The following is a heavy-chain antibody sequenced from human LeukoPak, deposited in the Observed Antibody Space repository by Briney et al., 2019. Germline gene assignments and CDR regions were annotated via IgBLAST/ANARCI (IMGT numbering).Heavy chain of an antibody. D-gene: IGHD4-17*01. CDR2: VRYDGSDK. J-gene: IGHJ6*03. CDR3: AKGAGYGDLGYFYYMDV. CDR1: GFTFSTYG. Sequence: GGSLRLSCAASGFTFSTYGMHWVRQAPGEGLDWVAFVRYDGSDKYYVDSVKGRFTISRDNSRNTLYLQMNSLRAEDTAVYYCAKGAGYGDLGYFYYMDVWGKGTTATVSS. V-gene: IGHV3-30*02.